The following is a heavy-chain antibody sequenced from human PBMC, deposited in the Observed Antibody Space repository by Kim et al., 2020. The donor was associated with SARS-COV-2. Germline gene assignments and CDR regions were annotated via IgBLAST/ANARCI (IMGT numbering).Heavy chain of an antibody. CDR3: ARANIVVVPAALCLGYYY. CDR1: GGSFSGYY. V-gene: IGHV4-34*01. CDR2: INHSGST. Sequence: SETLSLTCAVYGGSFSGYYWSWIRQPPGKGLEWIGEINHSGSTNYNPSLKSRVTISVDTSKNQFSLKLSSVTAADTAVYYCARANIVVVPAALCLGYYY. J-gene: IGHJ6*01. D-gene: IGHD2-2*01.